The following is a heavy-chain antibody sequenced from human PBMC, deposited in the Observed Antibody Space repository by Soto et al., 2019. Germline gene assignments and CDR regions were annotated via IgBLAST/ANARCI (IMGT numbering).Heavy chain of an antibody. CDR1: GGTFSSYT. CDR2: IIPILGIA. D-gene: IGHD3-22*01. Sequence: QVQLVQSGAEVKKPGSSVKVPCKASGGTFSSYTISWVRQAPGQGLEWMGRIIPILGIANYAQKFQGRVTITADKSTSTAYMELSSLRSEDTAVYYCARDGYYYDSSGYYSLDYWGQGTLVTVSS. CDR3: ARDGYYYDSSGYYSLDY. J-gene: IGHJ4*02. V-gene: IGHV1-69*08.